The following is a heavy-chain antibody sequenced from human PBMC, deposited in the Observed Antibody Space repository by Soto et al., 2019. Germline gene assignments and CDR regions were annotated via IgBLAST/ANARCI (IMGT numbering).Heavy chain of an antibody. D-gene: IGHD6-19*01. CDR3: ARLIAVAGTSDWFDP. J-gene: IGHJ5*02. Sequence: QPQGKGLEWIGYIYYSGSISYNPSLKSRVTISVDTSKNQFSLKLSSVTAADTAVYYCARLIAVAGTSDWFDPWGQGTLVTVS. CDR2: IYYSGSI. V-gene: IGHV4-61*07.